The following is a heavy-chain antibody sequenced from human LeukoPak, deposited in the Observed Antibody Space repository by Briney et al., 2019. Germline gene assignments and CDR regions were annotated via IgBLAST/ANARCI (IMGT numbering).Heavy chain of an antibody. CDR2: INDYNGDT. Sequence: GGSVTDSCTASGYTFTNYGVRWVRQAPGQGRERTGGINDYNGDTHYPQTLQGRLTMTTDTSTSMAFMELRSLRPDDTAVYFCARSGLVAPGTYYYYYMDVWGRGTTVTVSS. J-gene: IGHJ6*03. CDR3: ARSGLVAPGTYYYYYMDV. CDR1: GYTFTNYG. V-gene: IGHV1-18*01. D-gene: IGHD2-2*01.